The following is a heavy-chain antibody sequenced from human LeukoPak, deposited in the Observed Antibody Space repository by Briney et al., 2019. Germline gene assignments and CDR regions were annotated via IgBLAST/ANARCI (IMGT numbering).Heavy chain of an antibody. CDR3: ARHVGLYCSSTSCRAMDV. V-gene: IGHV4-4*07. Sequence: SETLSLTCTVSGGSISHYYWSWIRQSAGKGLEWIGRIYTSGSTNYNPSLKSRVTMSIDTSKNQFSLRLASVTAADTAVHYCARHVGLYCSSTSCRAMDVWGKGTTVTISS. CDR1: GGSISHYY. J-gene: IGHJ6*04. D-gene: IGHD2-2*01. CDR2: IYTSGST.